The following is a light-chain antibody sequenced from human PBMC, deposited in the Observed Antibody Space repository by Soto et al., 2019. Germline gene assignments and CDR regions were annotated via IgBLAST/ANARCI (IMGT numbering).Light chain of an antibody. CDR1: QSVSSSY. Sequence: EIVLIQSPATLSVSPGERATLSCRASQSVSSSYLAWYQQKPGQAPRLLIYDASNRATGVPARFSGSGSGTDFTLTISSLEPEDVAVYYCQQRSDWGITFAQGTRLEIK. CDR2: DAS. CDR3: QQRSDWGIT. V-gene: IGKV3-11*01. J-gene: IGKJ5*01.